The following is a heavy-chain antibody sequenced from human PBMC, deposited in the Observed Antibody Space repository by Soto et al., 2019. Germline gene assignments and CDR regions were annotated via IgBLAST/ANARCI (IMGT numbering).Heavy chain of an antibody. V-gene: IGHV1-69*01. CDR1: GGTFTNYV. J-gene: IGHJ5*02. CDR2: LIPIFGAA. D-gene: IGHD6-6*01. Sequence: QVQLVQSGAEVRKPGSSVKVSCKISGGTFTNYVISWLRQAPGQGLEWMGGLIPIFGAANLAQKFQGRVTITADESTSTVNMEVSSLTSEDTALYYCARGRSSPNFDPWGQGTLVTVSS. CDR3: ARGRSSPNFDP.